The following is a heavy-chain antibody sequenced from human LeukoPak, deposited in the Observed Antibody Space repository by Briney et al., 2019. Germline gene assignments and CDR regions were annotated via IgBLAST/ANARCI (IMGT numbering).Heavy chain of an antibody. CDR2: INPNSGGT. D-gene: IGHD1-26*01. J-gene: IGHJ3*02. Sequence: GASVKVSCKASGYTFTAYYIHWVRQAPGQGLEWMGWINPNSGGTNYAQKFQGRVTMTRDTSISTAYMELSRLRSDDTAVYYCARGPTRRRVGATAFDIWGQGTMVTVSS. CDR1: GYTFTAYY. CDR3: ARGPTRRRVGATAFDI. V-gene: IGHV1-2*02.